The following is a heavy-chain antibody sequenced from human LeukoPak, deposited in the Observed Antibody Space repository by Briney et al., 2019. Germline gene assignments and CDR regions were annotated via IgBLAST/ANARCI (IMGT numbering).Heavy chain of an antibody. CDR3: ATEPYYYDSSARDYYYYGLDV. V-gene: IGHV3-20*04. D-gene: IGHD3-22*01. Sequence: GGSLRLSCAASGFTFDDYGMSWVRQAPGKGLEWVSGINWNGGSTGYADSVKGRFTISRDNAKNSLYLQMNSLRAEDTALYYCATEPYYYDSSARDYYYYGLDVWGQGTTVTVSS. CDR1: GFTFDDYG. CDR2: INWNGGST. J-gene: IGHJ6*02.